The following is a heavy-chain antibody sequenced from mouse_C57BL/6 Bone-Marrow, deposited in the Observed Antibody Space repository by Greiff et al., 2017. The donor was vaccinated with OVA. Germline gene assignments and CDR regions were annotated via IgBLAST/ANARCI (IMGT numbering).Heavy chain of an antibody. CDR1: GYTFTDYE. CDR2: IDPETGGT. J-gene: IGHJ2*01. Sequence: VKLKESGAELVRPGASVTLSCKASGYTFTDYEMHWVKQTPVHGLEWIGAIDPETGGTAYNQKFKGKAILTADKSSSTAYMELRSLTSEDSAVYYCTRNGNFDYWGQGTTLTVSS. D-gene: IGHD1-1*01. CDR3: TRNGNFDY. V-gene: IGHV1-15*01.